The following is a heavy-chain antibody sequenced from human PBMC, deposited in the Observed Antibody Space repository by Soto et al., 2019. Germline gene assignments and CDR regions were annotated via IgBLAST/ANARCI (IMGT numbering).Heavy chain of an antibody. CDR3: ARVDYGWYAFDI. CDR1: GGSISSGDYY. V-gene: IGHV4-30-4*01. J-gene: IGHJ3*02. Sequence: SETLSLTCTVSGGSISSGDYYWSWIRQPPGKGLEWIGYIYYSGSTYYNPSLKSRVTISVDTSKNQFSLKLSSVTAADTAVYYCARVDYGWYAFDIWGQGTTVPV. CDR2: IYYSGST. D-gene: IGHD4-17*01.